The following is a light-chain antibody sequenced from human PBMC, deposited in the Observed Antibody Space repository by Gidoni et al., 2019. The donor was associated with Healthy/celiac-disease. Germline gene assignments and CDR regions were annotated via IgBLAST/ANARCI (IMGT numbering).Light chain of an antibody. V-gene: IGKV3-15*01. Sequence: IVMTQSPATLSVSPGERATLSCRASQSVSSNLSWYQQQPGQAPRLLIYGASTSATGIPARFSGSGSGTEFTLTISSLQSEDFAVYYCQQYNNCPLFTFGPGTKVDIK. J-gene: IGKJ3*01. CDR3: QQYNNCPLFT. CDR2: GAS. CDR1: QSVSSN.